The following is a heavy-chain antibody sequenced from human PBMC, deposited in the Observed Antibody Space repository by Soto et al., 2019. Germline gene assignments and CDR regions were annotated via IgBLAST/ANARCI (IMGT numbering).Heavy chain of an antibody. J-gene: IGHJ4*02. D-gene: IGHD6-19*01. V-gene: IGHV3-21*01. CDR1: GFTFSSYS. CDR2: ISSSSSYI. CDR3: ARVRAVAGTGRCLDY. Sequence: GGSLRLSCAASGFTFSSYSMNWVHQAPGKGLEWVSSISSSSSYIYYADSVKGRFTISRDNAKNSLYLQMNSLRAEDTAVYYCARVRAVAGTGRCLDYWGQGTLVT.